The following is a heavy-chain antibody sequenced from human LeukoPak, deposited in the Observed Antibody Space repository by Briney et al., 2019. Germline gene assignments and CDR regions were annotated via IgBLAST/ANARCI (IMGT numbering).Heavy chain of an antibody. Sequence: GGSLRLSCAGSGFAFSSYGMSWVRQAPGQGLEWVSAISGGGGSTYYADSVKGRFTISRDNAKNSLYLQMNSLRAEDTAVYYCARWTVGSGTYYIDYWGQGTLVTVSS. D-gene: IGHD3-10*01. CDR3: ARWTVGSGTYYIDY. J-gene: IGHJ4*02. V-gene: IGHV3-23*01. CDR1: GFAFSSYG. CDR2: ISGGGGST.